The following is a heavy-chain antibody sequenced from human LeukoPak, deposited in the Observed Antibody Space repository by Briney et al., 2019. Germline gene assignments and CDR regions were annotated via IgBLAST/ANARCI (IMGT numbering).Heavy chain of an antibody. Sequence: GESLKISCQGSGYSFTSYWIGWVRQMPGKGLEWMGIIYPGDSDTRYSPSFQGQVTISADKSISTAYLQWSSLKASDTAMYYCARTSRGYSYGRNFDYWGQGTLVTVSS. D-gene: IGHD5-18*01. CDR2: IYPGDSDT. V-gene: IGHV5-51*01. CDR3: ARTSRGYSYGRNFDY. J-gene: IGHJ4*02. CDR1: GYSFTSYW.